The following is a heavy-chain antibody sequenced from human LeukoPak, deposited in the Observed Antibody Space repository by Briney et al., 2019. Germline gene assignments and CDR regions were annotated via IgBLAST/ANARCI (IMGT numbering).Heavy chain of an antibody. CDR3: ATYRQVLLPFES. CDR2: IKHDGSEK. J-gene: IGHJ4*02. D-gene: IGHD2-8*02. Sequence: PGGSLRLSCAASGLTFSNYWMSWVRQGPGKGLEWVANIKHDGSEKYYIDSVRGRFTISRDNSKSTLSLQMNSLRAEDTAIYYCATYRQVLLPFESWGQGTLVTVSS. CDR1: GLTFSNYW. V-gene: IGHV3-7*03.